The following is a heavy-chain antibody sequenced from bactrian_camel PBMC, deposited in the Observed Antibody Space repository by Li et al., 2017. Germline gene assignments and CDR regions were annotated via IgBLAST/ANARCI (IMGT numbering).Heavy chain of an antibody. D-gene: IGHD7*01. J-gene: IGHJ6*01. CDR2: INSGGTMT. V-gene: IGHV3S35*01. CDR3: VTKQTGGTFRPARNFGY. CDR1: GFTFSDYA. Sequence: VQLVESGGDLVQPGMSLKLSCASSGFTFSDYAMTWVRQAPGKALEWVATINSGGTMTWYADSVKGRFIISRDNTKNTVYLQMDSLKPEDTAVYYCVTKQTGGTFRPARNFGYWGQGTQVTVS.